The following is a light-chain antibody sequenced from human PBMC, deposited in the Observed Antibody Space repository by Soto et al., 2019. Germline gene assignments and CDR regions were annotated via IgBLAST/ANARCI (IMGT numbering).Light chain of an antibody. CDR1: QSVSSSD. CDR3: QHYGSTRRT. J-gene: IGKJ1*01. Sequence: IVVTQSPGTLSLSPGERATLSCRASQSVSSSDLDWYQQKPGQAPRLLIYDASSRATGTPDRVGGSASGTDFTLTISRLEPEDFAVYYCQHYGSTRRTFGQETKVEIK. CDR2: DAS. V-gene: IGKV3-20*01.